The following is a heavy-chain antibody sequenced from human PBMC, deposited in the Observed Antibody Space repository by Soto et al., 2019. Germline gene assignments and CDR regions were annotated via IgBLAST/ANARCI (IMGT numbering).Heavy chain of an antibody. V-gene: IGHV3-30-3*01. CDR2: ISYDVYNT. Sequence: VGSLIPSCAVSGSTPATFAIQCVRPLAGGVLEGVALISYDVYNTYCADAGKSRFNISRDNSTNTLYLQMTRLGTDDTGVYYCEGVNPGNILYYYGGLDVRGQGTSVTVSS. CDR1: GSTPATFA. CDR3: EGVNPGNILYYYGGLDV. J-gene: IGHJ6*02. D-gene: IGHD1-1*01.